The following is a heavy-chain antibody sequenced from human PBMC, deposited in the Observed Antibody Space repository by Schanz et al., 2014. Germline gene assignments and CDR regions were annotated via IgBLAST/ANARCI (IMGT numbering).Heavy chain of an antibody. D-gene: IGHD2-15*01. CDR3: AKARRKSNCSGGRCFHYSYYGMDV. Sequence: EVHLVESGGGLVQPGGSLRLSCAASGFTFSSYAMSWVRQAPGKGLEWVSALSGSGGSTYYADSVKGRFTISRDNSKNILYLQMNSLRAEDTAVYYCAKARRKSNCSGGRCFHYSYYGMDVWGQGTTVTVSS. CDR1: GFTFSSYA. J-gene: IGHJ6*02. V-gene: IGHV3-23*04. CDR2: LSGSGGST.